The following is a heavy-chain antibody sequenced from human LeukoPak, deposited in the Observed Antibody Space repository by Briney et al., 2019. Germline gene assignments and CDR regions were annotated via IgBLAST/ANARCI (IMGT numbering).Heavy chain of an antibody. CDR1: GGSISSYY. V-gene: IGHV4-4*07. Sequence: PSETLSLTCTVSGGSISSYYWSCIRQPAGKGLELIGRIYTSGSTNYNPPLKSRVTISVDTSKNQFSLKLSSVSAADTAVYYCARRVVTLASYYFYMDVWGKGTTVSVSS. CDR3: ARRVVTLASYYFYMDV. D-gene: IGHD3-22*01. CDR2: IYTSGST. J-gene: IGHJ6*03.